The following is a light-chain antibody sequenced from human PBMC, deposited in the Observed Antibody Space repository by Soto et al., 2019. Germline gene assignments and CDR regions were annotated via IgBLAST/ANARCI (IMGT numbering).Light chain of an antibody. V-gene: IGKV3-11*01. CDR2: DAS. Sequence: EIVLTQSPSPLSLSPGERATLSCRASQSVSSYLPWYQQKPGQATRLLIYDASNRATGIPARFSGSGSGTNVSLTISSLELEDFAVYYCQQRSNWPPFTFGAGTKVDIK. CDR1: QSVSSY. CDR3: QQRSNWPPFT. J-gene: IGKJ3*01.